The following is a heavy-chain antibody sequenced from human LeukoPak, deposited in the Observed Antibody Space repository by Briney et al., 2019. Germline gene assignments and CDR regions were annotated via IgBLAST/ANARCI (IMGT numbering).Heavy chain of an antibody. D-gene: IGHD2-15*01. J-gene: IGHJ4*02. CDR3: ARVDGSCYRN. CDR2: IYYSGST. V-gene: IGHV4-59*01. CDR1: GGSISSYY. Sequence: SETLSLTCTVSGGSISSYYWSWIRQPPGQGLEWIGYIYYSGSTNYNPSLKSRVTISVDTSKNQFSLKLSSVTAADTAVYYCARVDGSCYRNWGQGTLVTVSS.